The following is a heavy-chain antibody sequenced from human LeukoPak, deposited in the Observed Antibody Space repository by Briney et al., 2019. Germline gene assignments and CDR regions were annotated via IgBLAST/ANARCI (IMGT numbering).Heavy chain of an antibody. V-gene: IGHV5-51*01. Sequence: NLGESLKIPCKGSGYSFTNYWIGWVRQMPGKGLEWMGIIYPGDSDTKYSPSFQGQVTISADESISTAYLQWSTLKASDTAMYYCARLAVSASTPYYYFDCWGQGTLVTVSS. CDR3: ARLAVSASTPYYYFDC. CDR2: IYPGDSDT. CDR1: GYSFTNYW. J-gene: IGHJ4*02. D-gene: IGHD2-15*01.